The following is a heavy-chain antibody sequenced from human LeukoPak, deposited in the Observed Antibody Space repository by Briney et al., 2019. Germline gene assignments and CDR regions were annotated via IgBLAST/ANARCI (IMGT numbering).Heavy chain of an antibody. Sequence: PGGSLRLSCEASGFTFSIYTMNWVRQAPGKGLEWVSLISAGSRHIYYADSVRGRFTISRDDAKNSLHLQMNSLRAEDTAVYYCARDGYQVPTIFGTFDPWGQGTLVTVSS. V-gene: IGHV3-21*01. CDR1: GFTFSIYT. CDR3: ARDGYQVPTIFGTFDP. D-gene: IGHD3-3*01. J-gene: IGHJ5*02. CDR2: ISAGSRHI.